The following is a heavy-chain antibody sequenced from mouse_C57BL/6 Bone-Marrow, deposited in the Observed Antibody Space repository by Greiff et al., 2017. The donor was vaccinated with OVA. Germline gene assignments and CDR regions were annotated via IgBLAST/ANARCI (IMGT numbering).Heavy chain of an antibody. CDR2: ISSGGDYI. CDR3: TSASTGTAVAY. V-gene: IGHV5-9-1*02. Sequence: EVKVEESGEGLVKPGGSLKLSCAASGFTFSSYAMSWVRQTPEKRLEWVAYISSGGDYIYYADTVKGRFTITSDNARNTLYLQMSSLKSEDTAMYYCTSASTGTAVAYWGQGTLVTVSA. CDR1: GFTFSSYA. J-gene: IGHJ3*01. D-gene: IGHD4-1*02.